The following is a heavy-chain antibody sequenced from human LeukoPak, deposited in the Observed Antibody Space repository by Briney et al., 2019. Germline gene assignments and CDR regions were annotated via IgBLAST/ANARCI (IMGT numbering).Heavy chain of an antibody. D-gene: IGHD4-17*01. CDR3: ARDVLRCFDS. CDR1: GFTFSSHA. Sequence: GGSLRLSCAASGFTFSSHAMNWVRQAPGKGLEWISYISSRDSTIYYADSVKGRFTISRDNAKNSLYLQMNSLRAEDTAVYYCARDVLRCFDSWGQGTLVTVSS. V-gene: IGHV3-48*03. J-gene: IGHJ4*02. CDR2: ISSRDSTI.